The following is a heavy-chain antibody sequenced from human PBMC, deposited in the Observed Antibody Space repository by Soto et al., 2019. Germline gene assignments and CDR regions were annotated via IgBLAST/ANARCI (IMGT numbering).Heavy chain of an antibody. J-gene: IGHJ5*02. D-gene: IGHD3-3*01. CDR3: ARQYYDFWSCYRKTRNWFDP. CDR1: GYTFTSYD. V-gene: IGHV1-8*01. CDR2: MNPNSGNT. Sequence: QVQLVQSGAEVKKPGASVKVSCKASGYTFTSYDINWVRQATGQGLEWMGWMNPNSGNTGYAQKFQGRVTMTRNTSISTAYMELSSLRSEDTAVYYCARQYYDFWSCYRKTRNWFDPWGQGTLVTVSS.